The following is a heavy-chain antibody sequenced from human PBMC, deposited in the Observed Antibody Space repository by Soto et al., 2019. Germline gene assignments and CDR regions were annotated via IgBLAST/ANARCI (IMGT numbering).Heavy chain of an antibody. CDR3: ARDPGIAVVGRGTAFEH. V-gene: IGHV1-69*18. CDR1: GDTFRNYA. J-gene: IGHJ4*02. Sequence: QVQLVQSGAEVKKPGSSVKVSCKASGDTFRNYAFTWVRQAPGQGPEWMGTIIPLFSTRYAQKFQGRVTITADEFTSTVSMDLSSLKSDDTAVYYCARDPGIAVVGRGTAFEHWGQGTLVTVSS. D-gene: IGHD6-19*01. CDR2: IIPLFST.